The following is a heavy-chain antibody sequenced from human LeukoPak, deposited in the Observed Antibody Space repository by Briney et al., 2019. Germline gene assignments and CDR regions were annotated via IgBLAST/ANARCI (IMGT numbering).Heavy chain of an antibody. D-gene: IGHD3-22*01. CDR1: GFTFSSYS. V-gene: IGHV3-21*01. J-gene: IGHJ4*02. CDR2: ISSSSSYI. CDR3: ARVSGGYYYDSSGYHYDY. Sequence: PGGSLRLSCEASGFTFSSYSMTWVRQAPGKGLDWVSSISSSSSYIYYADSVKGRFTISRDNAKNSLYLQMNSLRAEDTAVYYCARVSGGYYYDSSGYHYDYWGQGTLVTVSS.